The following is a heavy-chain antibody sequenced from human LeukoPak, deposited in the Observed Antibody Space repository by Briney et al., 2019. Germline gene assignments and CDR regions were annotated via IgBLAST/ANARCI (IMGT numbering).Heavy chain of an antibody. Sequence: SQTLSLTCTVSGGSISRGSYYWSWIRQPAGKGLEWIGRIYTSGSTNYNPSLKSRVTISVDTSKNQFSLKLSSVTAADTAVYYCARAKQSGGFDYWGQGTLVTVSS. J-gene: IGHJ4*02. V-gene: IGHV4-61*02. D-gene: IGHD6-25*01. CDR1: GGSISRGSYY. CDR3: ARAKQSGGFDY. CDR2: IYTSGST.